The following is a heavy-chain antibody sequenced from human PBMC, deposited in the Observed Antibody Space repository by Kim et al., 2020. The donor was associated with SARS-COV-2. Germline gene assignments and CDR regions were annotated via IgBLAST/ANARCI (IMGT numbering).Heavy chain of an antibody. J-gene: IGHJ3*02. CDR3: ARDSGSSWTRNRAFDI. CDR2: ISYDGSNK. D-gene: IGHD6-13*01. V-gene: IGHV3-30*04. CDR1: GFTFSSYA. Sequence: GGSLRLSCAASGFTFSSYAMHWVRQAPGKGLEWVAVISYDGSNKYYVDSVKGRFTISRDNSKNTLYLQMNSLRAEDTAVYYCARDSGSSWTRNRAFDIWGQGTMVTVSS.